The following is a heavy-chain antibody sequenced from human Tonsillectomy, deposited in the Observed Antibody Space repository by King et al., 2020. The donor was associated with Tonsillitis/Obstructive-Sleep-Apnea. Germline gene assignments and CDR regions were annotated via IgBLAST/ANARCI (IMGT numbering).Heavy chain of an antibody. V-gene: IGHV3-15*01. CDR3: TTDEFPYSFDY. J-gene: IGHJ4*02. CDR1: GFTLSNAW. D-gene: IGHD3-10*01. CDR2: IKSKTDGRKT. Sequence: VQLVESGGGLVKPGGSLRLSCAASGFTLSNAWMSWVRQAPGRGLEGCGRIKSKTDGRKTGYAAPVKGRVTISRDDAKNTLYLQMNSLKTEDTAVYYCTTDEFPYSFDYWGQGTLVTVSS.